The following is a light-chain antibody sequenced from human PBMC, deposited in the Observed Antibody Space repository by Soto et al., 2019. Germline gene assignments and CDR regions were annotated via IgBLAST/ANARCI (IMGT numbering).Light chain of an antibody. CDR3: QQYNNWPPIT. CDR2: GAS. Sequence: EIVLTQSPATLSLSPGERATLSCRASQSVSSYLAWYQQKPGQAPRLLISGASSRATGIPDRFSGSGSGTEFTLTISSLQSEDFAVYYCQQYNNWPPITFGQGTRLEIK. CDR1: QSVSSY. V-gene: IGKV3D-15*01. J-gene: IGKJ5*01.